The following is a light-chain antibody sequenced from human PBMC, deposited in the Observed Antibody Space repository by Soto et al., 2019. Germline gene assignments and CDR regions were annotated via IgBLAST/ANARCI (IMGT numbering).Light chain of an antibody. CDR1: QGVTIY. CDR2: DAS. V-gene: IGKV3-15*01. J-gene: IGKJ4*01. CDR3: QQYQNWPPLT. Sequence: EIVMTQSPATLSVSPGETATLSCRASQGVTIYLAWYQQKPDQAPMLLIYDASTSATGIPARFSGSGSGTEFTLTISSLQSEDFSVYYCQQYQNWPPLTFGGGTRVEIK.